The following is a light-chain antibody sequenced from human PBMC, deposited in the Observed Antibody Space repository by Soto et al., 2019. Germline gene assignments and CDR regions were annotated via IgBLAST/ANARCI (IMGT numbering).Light chain of an antibody. CDR3: QQYGSSPRT. CDR1: QSVRSDY. CDR2: GAS. J-gene: IGKJ1*01. V-gene: IGKV3-20*01. Sequence: EIVLTQSPGTLSLSPGERATLSCRASQSVRSDYLAWYRQKPGQAPRLVIHGASSRATGIPDRFSGSGSETDFTLTISGLEPEDFAVYYRQQYGSSPRTFGQGTKVDIK.